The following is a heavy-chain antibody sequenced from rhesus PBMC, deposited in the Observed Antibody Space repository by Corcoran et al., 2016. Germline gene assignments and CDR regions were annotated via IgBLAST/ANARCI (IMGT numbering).Heavy chain of an antibody. CDR2: IYSSDGKT. CDR3: ASVNYRDDY. Sequence: QVQLQESGPGLLKPSETLSLTCAVSGGPISGGYGWGWFRQPPGKGLEGIRSIYSSDGKTYYNPSLKYRVTISTDTSKNQFSLKLSSVTAADTAVYYCASVNYRDDYWGQGVLVTVSS. V-gene: IGHV4-76*01. D-gene: IGHD1-44*01. J-gene: IGHJ4*01. CDR1: GGPISGGYG.